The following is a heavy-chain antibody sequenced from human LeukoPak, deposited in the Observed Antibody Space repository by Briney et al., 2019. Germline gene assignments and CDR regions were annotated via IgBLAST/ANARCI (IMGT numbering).Heavy chain of an antibody. CDR3: ARDRTGGWFDP. V-gene: IGHV4-59*01. Sequence: SETLSLTCTVSGGSISNYYWSWIRQPPGKGLEWIGYIYYSGSTNYNPSLKSRVTISVDTSKNQFSLNLSSVTAADTAVYYCARDRTGGWFDPWGQGTLVTVSS. CDR2: IYYSGST. J-gene: IGHJ5*02. CDR1: GGSISNYY.